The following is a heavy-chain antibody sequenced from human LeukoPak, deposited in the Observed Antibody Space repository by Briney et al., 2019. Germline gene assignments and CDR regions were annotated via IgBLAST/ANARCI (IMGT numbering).Heavy chain of an antibody. CDR1: GDSIRNYF. CDR2: FYPSGST. Sequence: SETLSLTCTVSGDSIRNYFWNWIRQPAGKGLQWIGRFYPSGSTNYNSSLNSRLTMSVDTSKTQFSLRLTSVTAADTAVYYCVRENRYQFYYMDVWGKGTTVTVSS. D-gene: IGHD3-9*01. J-gene: IGHJ6*03. V-gene: IGHV4-4*07. CDR3: VRENRYQFYYMDV.